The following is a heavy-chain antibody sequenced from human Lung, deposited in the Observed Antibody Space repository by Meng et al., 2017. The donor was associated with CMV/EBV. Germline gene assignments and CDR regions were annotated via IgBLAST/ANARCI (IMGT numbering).Heavy chain of an antibody. Sequence: ASXXVSXKASGYSFRTFGISWVRKAPGQGLEWMGWISAYNGNTTYTQKLQGRVTMTRDTSTRTVYMELRSLRSDDTAVYYCARDRALRGVNGLDVWGQGTTVTVSS. V-gene: IGHV1-18*01. J-gene: IGHJ6*02. CDR3: ARDRALRGVNGLDV. CDR1: GYSFRTFG. CDR2: ISAYNGNT. D-gene: IGHD3-10*01.